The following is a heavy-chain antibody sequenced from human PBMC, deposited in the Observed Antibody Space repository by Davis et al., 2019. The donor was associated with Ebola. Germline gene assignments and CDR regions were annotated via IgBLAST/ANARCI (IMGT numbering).Heavy chain of an antibody. CDR2: INPHNGDT. CDR1: GYPFTTYH. CDR3: ARAQFPTTSDH. J-gene: IGHJ4*02. Sequence: AASVKVSCKASGYPFTTYHINWVRQAPGQGLEWMGWINPHNGDTNYAQNVQGRVTMTTDTSTSTAYMEVGSLKSDDTAVYYCARAQFPTTSDHWGQGTLVTVSS. V-gene: IGHV1-18*01. D-gene: IGHD1-1*01.